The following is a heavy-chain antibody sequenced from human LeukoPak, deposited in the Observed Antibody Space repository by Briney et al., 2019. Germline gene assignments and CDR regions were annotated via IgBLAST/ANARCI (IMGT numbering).Heavy chain of an antibody. D-gene: IGHD6-13*01. J-gene: IGHJ4*02. CDR2: MNPNSGNT. V-gene: IGHV1-8*01. CDR3: ARAHRKTYSSSWYGLHY. CDR1: GYTFTSYD. Sequence: ASVKVSCKASGYTFTSYDINWVRQATGQGLEWMGWMNPNSGNTGYAPKFQGRVTMTRNTSISTAYMELSSLRSEDTAVYYCARAHRKTYSSSWYGLHYWGQGTLVTVSS.